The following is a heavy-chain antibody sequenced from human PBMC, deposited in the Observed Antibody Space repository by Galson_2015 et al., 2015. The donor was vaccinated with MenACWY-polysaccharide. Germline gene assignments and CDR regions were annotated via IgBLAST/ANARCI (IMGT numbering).Heavy chain of an antibody. CDR3: ARAVRITSFDP. CDR2: MSSSSSYI. CDR1: GFTFSSYT. J-gene: IGHJ5*02. V-gene: IGHV3-21*01. D-gene: IGHD3-10*01. Sequence: SLRLSCAASGFTFSSYTMNWVRQASGKGLEWVSSMSSSSSYIYYADSVKGRFTISRDNAKNSLYLQMNSLRAEDTAVYYCARAVRITSFDPWGQGTLVTVSS.